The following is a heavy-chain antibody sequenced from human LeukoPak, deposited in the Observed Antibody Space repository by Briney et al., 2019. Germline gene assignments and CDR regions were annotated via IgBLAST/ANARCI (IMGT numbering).Heavy chain of an antibody. CDR1: GGSFSGYY. Sequence: SETLSLTCAVYGGSFSGYYWSWIRQPPGKGLEWIGEINHSGSTNYNPSLKSRVTISVDTSKNQFSLRLSSVTAADTAIYYCARLVVGAMGGYYYYYYYMDVWGKGTTVTVSS. V-gene: IGHV4-34*01. D-gene: IGHD1-26*01. J-gene: IGHJ6*03. CDR2: INHSGST. CDR3: ARLVVGAMGGYYYYYYYMDV.